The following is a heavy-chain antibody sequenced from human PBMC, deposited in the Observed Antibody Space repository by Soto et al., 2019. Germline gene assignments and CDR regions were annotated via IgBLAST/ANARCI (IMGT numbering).Heavy chain of an antibody. CDR2: ISYDGSNK. Sequence: QVQLVESGGGVVQPGRSLRLSCAASGFTFSSYAMHWVRQAPGKGLEWVAVISYDGSNKYYADSVKGRFTISRDNSKNTLYLQMNSLRAEDTAVYYCARVRITMKTHDAFDIWGQGTMGTVSS. CDR1: GFTFSSYA. CDR3: ARVRITMKTHDAFDI. V-gene: IGHV3-30-3*01. J-gene: IGHJ3*02. D-gene: IGHD3-22*01.